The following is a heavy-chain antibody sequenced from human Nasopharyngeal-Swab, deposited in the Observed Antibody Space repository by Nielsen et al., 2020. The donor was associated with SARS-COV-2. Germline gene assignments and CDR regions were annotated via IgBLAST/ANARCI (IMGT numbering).Heavy chain of an antibody. CDR2: ISYDGNNK. Sequence: WIRQPPGKGLEWVAVISYDGNNKYYADSVKGRSSISRDNSKNTLYLQMNSLRAEDTAVYYCARDRRAAGTGGYFDYWGQGTLVTVSS. D-gene: IGHD6-13*01. CDR3: ARDRRAAGTGGYFDY. J-gene: IGHJ4*02. V-gene: IGHV3-30*04.